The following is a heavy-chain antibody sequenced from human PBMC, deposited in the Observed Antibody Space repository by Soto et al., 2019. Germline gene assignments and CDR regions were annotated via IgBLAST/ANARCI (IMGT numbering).Heavy chain of an antibody. J-gene: IGHJ6*02. CDR2: ISYDGSNK. CDR3: ARDRDYYGSGSYPYYYYGMDV. V-gene: IGHV3-30-3*01. Sequence: QVQLVESGGGVVQPGRSLRLSCAASGFTFSSYAMHWVRQAPGKGLEWVAVISYDGSNKYYADSVKGRFTISRDNSKNTLYLQMNSLRAEDTAAYYCARDRDYYGSGSYPYYYYGMDVWGQGTTVTVSS. CDR1: GFTFSSYA. D-gene: IGHD3-10*01.